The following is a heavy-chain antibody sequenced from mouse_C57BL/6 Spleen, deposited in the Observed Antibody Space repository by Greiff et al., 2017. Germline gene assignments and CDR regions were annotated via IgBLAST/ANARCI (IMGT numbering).Heavy chain of an antibody. CDR2: IYPGSGST. CDR3: ARGDYGGAMDY. D-gene: IGHD1-2*01. V-gene: IGHV1-55*01. J-gene: IGHJ4*01. CDR1: GYTFTSYW. Sequence: QVQLQQPGAELVKPGASVKMSCKASGYTFTSYWITWVKQRPGQGLAWIGDIYPGSGSTNYNEKFKSKATLTVDTSSSTAYMQLSSLTTEESAVYYCARGDYGGAMDYWGQGTSVTVSS.